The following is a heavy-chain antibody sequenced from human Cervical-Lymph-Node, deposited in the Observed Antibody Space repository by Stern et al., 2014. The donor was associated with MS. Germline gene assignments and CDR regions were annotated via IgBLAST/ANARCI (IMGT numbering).Heavy chain of an antibody. V-gene: IGHV1-8*01. D-gene: IGHD3-3*01. J-gene: IGHJ6*02. Sequence: VQLVESGAEVKKPGASGKVSCKASGYTFTSYDINWVRQATGQGLEWMGWMNPNSGNTGYAQKFQGRVTMTRNTSISTAYMELSSLRSEDTAVYYCARYRNYDFWSGYYRRYYGMDVWGQGTTVTVSS. CDR3: ARYRNYDFWSGYYRRYYGMDV. CDR2: MNPNSGNT. CDR1: GYTFTSYD.